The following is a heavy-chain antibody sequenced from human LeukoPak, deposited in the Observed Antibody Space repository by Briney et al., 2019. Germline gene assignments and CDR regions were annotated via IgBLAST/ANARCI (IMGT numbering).Heavy chain of an antibody. CDR3: TTDAFH. CDR2: IKTKTAGGTA. Sequence: GGSLRLSCAASGFTFSSYAMSWVRQAPGKGLEWVGRIKTKTAGGTADYPAPVKGRFTISRDDSKNTLYLQMSSLKTEDTAVYYCTTDAFHWGQGTLVTVSS. CDR1: GFTFSSYA. J-gene: IGHJ4*02. V-gene: IGHV3-15*01.